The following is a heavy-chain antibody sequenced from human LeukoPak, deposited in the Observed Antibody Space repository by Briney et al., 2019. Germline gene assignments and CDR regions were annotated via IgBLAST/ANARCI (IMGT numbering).Heavy chain of an antibody. D-gene: IGHD6-19*01. CDR2: IRYDGGTK. Sequence: GGSLRLSCAASGFTFSSFGMHWVRQAPGKGLEWVAFIRYDGGTKFYADSVKGRFTISRDNSENTLYLQMNSLRAEDTAIYYCVKRIIVADKFDYWGQGTLVTVSS. CDR3: VKRIIVADKFDY. V-gene: IGHV3-30*02. CDR1: GFTFSSFG. J-gene: IGHJ4*02.